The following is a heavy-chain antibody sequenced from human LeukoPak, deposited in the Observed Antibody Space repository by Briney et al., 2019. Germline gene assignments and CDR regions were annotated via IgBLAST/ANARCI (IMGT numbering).Heavy chain of an antibody. V-gene: IGHV3-53*05. J-gene: IGHJ4*02. CDR2: IYSGGST. D-gene: IGHD3-10*01. Sequence: GGSLRLSCAASGFTVSSNYMSWVRQAPGKGLEWVSVIYSGGSTYYADSVKGRFTISRDNSKNTLYLQMSSLRAEDTAVYYCVKDLRYYYGSGSSDYWGQGTLVTVSS. CDR3: VKDLRYYYGSGSSDY. CDR1: GFTVSSNY.